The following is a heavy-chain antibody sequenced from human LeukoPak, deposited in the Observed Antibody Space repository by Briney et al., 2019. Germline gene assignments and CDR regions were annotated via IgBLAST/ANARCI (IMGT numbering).Heavy chain of an antibody. Sequence: PSETLSLTCTVSGGSISSYYWSWIRQPPGKGLEWIGYIYYSGSTNYNPSLKSRVTISVDTSKNQFSLKLSSVTAADTAVYYCARDFAYYYDSSGFDYWGQGTLVTVSS. CDR3: ARDFAYYYDSSGFDY. D-gene: IGHD3-22*01. CDR2: IYYSGST. V-gene: IGHV4-59*01. CDR1: GGSISSYY. J-gene: IGHJ4*02.